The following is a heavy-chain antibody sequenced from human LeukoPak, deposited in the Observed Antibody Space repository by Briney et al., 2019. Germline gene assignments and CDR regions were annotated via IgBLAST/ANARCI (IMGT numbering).Heavy chain of an antibody. Sequence: PGGSLRLSCAASGFSLRSSEMNWVRQAPGKGPEWVARINSADNVEYYTDSVRGRFTMSRDNAKDLLYLHLNSLRDEDTAVYYCARDTVNGPFVISLDLWGQGVLVTVSS. J-gene: IGHJ5*02. V-gene: IGHV3-48*03. CDR3: ARDTVNGPFVISLDL. D-gene: IGHD2-8*01. CDR2: INSADNVE. CDR1: GFSLRSSE.